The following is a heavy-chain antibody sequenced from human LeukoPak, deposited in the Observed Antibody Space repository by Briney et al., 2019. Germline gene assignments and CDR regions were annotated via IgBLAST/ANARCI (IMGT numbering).Heavy chain of an antibody. CDR1: GFTFDDYA. D-gene: IGHD6-19*01. V-gene: IGHV3-43*02. J-gene: IGHJ6*02. Sequence: GGSLRLSCAASGFTFDDYAMHWVRQAPGKGLEWVSLISGDGGSTYYADSVKGRFTISRDNSKNSLYLQMNSLRTEDTALYYCAKPIQPVAGTVPTFYYGMDVWGQGTTVTVSS. CDR2: ISGDGGST. CDR3: AKPIQPVAGTVPTFYYGMDV.